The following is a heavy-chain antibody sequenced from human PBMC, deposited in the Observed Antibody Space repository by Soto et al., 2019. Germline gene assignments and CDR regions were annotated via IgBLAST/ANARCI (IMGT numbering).Heavy chain of an antibody. J-gene: IGHJ4*02. D-gene: IGHD6-19*01. CDR1: GFIFSNFW. CDR3: ARNTSGWFYYFDY. Sequence: PGGSLRLSCAASGFIFSNFWMSWVRQAPGKGLEWVANIKQDGSEKYYVDSVKGRFTTSRDNAKNSLYLQMNSLRAEDTAVYYCARNTSGWFYYFDYWGQGTLVTVSS. V-gene: IGHV3-7*03. CDR2: IKQDGSEK.